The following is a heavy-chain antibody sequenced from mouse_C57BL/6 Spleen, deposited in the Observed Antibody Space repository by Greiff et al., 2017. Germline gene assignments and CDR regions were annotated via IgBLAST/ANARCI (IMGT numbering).Heavy chain of an antibody. CDR3: ARLIYYDYDEDFDY. Sequence: EVKLEESGGGLVKPGGSLKLSCAASGFTFSSYTMSWVRQTPEKRLEWVATISGGGGNTYYPDSVKGRFTISRDNAKNTLYLQMSSLRSEDTALYYCARLIYYDYDEDFDYWGQGTTLTVSS. CDR2: ISGGGGNT. J-gene: IGHJ2*01. CDR1: GFTFSSYT. D-gene: IGHD2-4*01. V-gene: IGHV5-9*01.